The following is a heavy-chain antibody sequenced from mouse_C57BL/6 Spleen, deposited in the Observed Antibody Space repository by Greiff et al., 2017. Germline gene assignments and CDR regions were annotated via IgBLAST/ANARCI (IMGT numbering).Heavy chain of an antibody. CDR1: GYSITSGYY. CDR3: ARDGYSNYDY. D-gene: IGHD2-5*01. J-gene: IGHJ2*01. Sequence: EVKLMESGPGLVKPSQSLSLTCSVTGYSITSGYYWNWIRQFPGNKLEWMGYIRYDGSNNYNPSLKNRISITRDTSKNQFFLKLNSVTTEDTATYYCARDGYSNYDYWGQGTTLTVSS. CDR2: IRYDGSN. V-gene: IGHV3-6*01.